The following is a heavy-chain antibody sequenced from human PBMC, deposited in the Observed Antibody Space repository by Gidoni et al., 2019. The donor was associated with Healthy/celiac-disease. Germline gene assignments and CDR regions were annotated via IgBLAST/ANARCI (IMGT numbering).Heavy chain of an antibody. CDR1: GFTFSSYA. D-gene: IGHD3-10*01. V-gene: IGHV3-30-3*01. CDR3: ARESPRGGYYFDY. Sequence: QVQLVESGGGVVQPGRSLRLSCAASGFTFSSYAMHWVRQAPGKGLGWVAVISYDGSNKYYADSVKGRFTISRDNSKNTLYLQMNSLRAEDTAVYYCARESPRGGYYFDYWGQGTLVTVSS. CDR2: ISYDGSNK. J-gene: IGHJ4*02.